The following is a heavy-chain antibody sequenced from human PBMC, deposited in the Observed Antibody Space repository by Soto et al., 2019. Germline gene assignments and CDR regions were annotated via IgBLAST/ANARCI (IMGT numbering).Heavy chain of an antibody. CDR3: ARGEYSPGIAPGASDH. Sequence: ASVKVSCKASGYIFISYNINWVRQATGQGLECMGWMNPQSGNTGNAQRFQVRVTMTRNTSTSTAFVDLRSLRFEDTAVYDCARGEYSPGIAPGASDHWGRGILVTVSS. V-gene: IGHV1-8*01. CDR1: GYIFISYN. J-gene: IGHJ4*02. CDR2: MNPQSGNT. D-gene: IGHD6-13*01.